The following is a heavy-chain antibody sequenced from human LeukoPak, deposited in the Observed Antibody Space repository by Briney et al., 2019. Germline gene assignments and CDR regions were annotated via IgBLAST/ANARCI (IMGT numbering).Heavy chain of an antibody. Sequence: KPSETLSLTCTVSSGSISSYYWSWVRQPAGKGLEWIGRIYTSGSTNYNPSLKSRVTMSVDTSKNQFSLKLSSATASDTAVYYCARDPGGGLYFDYWGQGTLVTVSS. J-gene: IGHJ4*02. CDR3: ARDPGGGLYFDY. D-gene: IGHD1-26*01. CDR2: IYTSGST. CDR1: SGSISSYY. V-gene: IGHV4-4*07.